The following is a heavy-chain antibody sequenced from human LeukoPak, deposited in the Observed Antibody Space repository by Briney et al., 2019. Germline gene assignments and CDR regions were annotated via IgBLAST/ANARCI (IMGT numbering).Heavy chain of an antibody. V-gene: IGHV3-21*01. D-gene: IGHD5-12*01. CDR1: GFAFNYYS. J-gene: IGHJ4*02. Sequence: GGSLRLSCVASGFAFNYYSMNWVRQAPGKGLEWVSSISSSGDYRYSADSLKGRFSISRDNAKNSLYLQMNRLRAEDTALYYCARSGRGTYYYFDLWGQGTLVTVSS. CDR3: ARSGRGTYYYFDL. CDR2: ISSSGDYR.